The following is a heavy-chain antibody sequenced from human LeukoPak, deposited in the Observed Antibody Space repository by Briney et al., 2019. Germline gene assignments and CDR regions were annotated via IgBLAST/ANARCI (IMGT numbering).Heavy chain of an antibody. D-gene: IGHD3-22*01. CDR1: GYSFTSYW. V-gene: IGHV5-51*01. J-gene: IGHJ4*02. Sequence: GESLKISFKGSGYSFTSYWIGWVRQMPGKGLEWMGIIYPGDSDTRYSPSFQGQVTISADKSISTAYLQWSSLKASDAAMYYCARAGFYYDSSGPKVFDYWGQGTLVTVSS. CDR2: IYPGDSDT. CDR3: ARAGFYYDSSGPKVFDY.